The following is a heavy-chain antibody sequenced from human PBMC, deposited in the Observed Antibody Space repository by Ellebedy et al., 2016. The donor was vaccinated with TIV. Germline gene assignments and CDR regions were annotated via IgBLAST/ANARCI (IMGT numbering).Heavy chain of an antibody. Sequence: ASVKVSCXASGYTFTSYGISWVRQAPGQGLEWMGWISAYNGNTNYAQKLQGRVTMTTDTSTSTAYMELSSLRSEDTAVYYCAREKLRVDFWSGYYPFDYWGQGTLVTVSS. D-gene: IGHD3-3*01. CDR1: GYTFTSYG. CDR2: ISAYNGNT. J-gene: IGHJ4*02. CDR3: AREKLRVDFWSGYYPFDY. V-gene: IGHV1-18*01.